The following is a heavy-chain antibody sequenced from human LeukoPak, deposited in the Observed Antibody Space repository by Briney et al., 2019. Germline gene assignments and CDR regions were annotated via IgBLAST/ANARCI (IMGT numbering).Heavy chain of an antibody. Sequence: PGGSLRLSCAASGFTFSSYAMNWVRQAPGKGLEWVSTISSSGGSTYYFVKGRFTIPRDNSKNTLYLQRNSLRAEDTAVYHCAKGYCSSTSCKESFFDYWGQGTLVTVSS. CDR3: AKGYCSSTSCKESFFDY. J-gene: IGHJ4*02. CDR1: GFTFSSYA. D-gene: IGHD2-2*01. CDR2: ISSSGGST. V-gene: IGHV3-23*01.